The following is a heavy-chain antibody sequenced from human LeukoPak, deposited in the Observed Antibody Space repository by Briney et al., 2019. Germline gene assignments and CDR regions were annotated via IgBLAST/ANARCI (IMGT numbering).Heavy chain of an antibody. CDR3: ARSNQANDY. J-gene: IGHJ4*02. Sequence: GGSLRLSCAASGFTFSSYWMHWVRQVPGKGLVWVARINPGGSSITYADSVKGRFTISRDNAKNTLYLQMDSPRAEDTGVYYCARSNQANDYWGQGTLVTVSS. CDR2: INPGGSSI. CDR1: GFTFSSYW. V-gene: IGHV3-74*01. D-gene: IGHD1-14*01.